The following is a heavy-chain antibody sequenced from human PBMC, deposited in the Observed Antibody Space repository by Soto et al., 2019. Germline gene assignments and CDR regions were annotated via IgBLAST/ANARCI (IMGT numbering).Heavy chain of an antibody. CDR2: MYYSETT. Sequence: SETLSLTCTVSGASINDYYWSWIRQTPGKGLEWVGFMYYSETTKYNPSLKGRVNMSLDTSKNQVSLHLKSVTAADTAVYYCARANSSTWYKLEYKWFDPWGQGTLVTVSS. CDR3: ARANSSTWYKLEYKWFDP. CDR1: GASINDYY. J-gene: IGHJ5*02. D-gene: IGHD6-13*01. V-gene: IGHV4-59*01.